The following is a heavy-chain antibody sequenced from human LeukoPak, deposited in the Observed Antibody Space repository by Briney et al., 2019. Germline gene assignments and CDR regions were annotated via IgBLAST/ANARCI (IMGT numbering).Heavy chain of an antibody. Sequence: PGRSLRLSCAASGFTFSSYGMHWARQAPGKGLEWVAVISYDGSNKYYADSVKGRFTISRDNSKNTLYLQMNSLRAEDTAVYYCAKDRLYYYYGMDVWGQGTTVTVSS. CDR3: AKDRLYYYYGMDV. CDR2: ISYDGSNK. V-gene: IGHV3-30*18. CDR1: GFTFSSYG. J-gene: IGHJ6*02.